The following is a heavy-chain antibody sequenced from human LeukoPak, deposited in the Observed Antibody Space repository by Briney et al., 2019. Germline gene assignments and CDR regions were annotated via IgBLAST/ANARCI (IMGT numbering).Heavy chain of an antibody. Sequence: GGSLRLSCAASGFTFSSSAMSWVRQAPGKGLEWVSAISNNGGYTYYADSVQGRFTISRDNSKSTLCLQMDSLRVEDTAVYYCARNQEIDYYDSSGFYWGVEYWGQGTLVTVSS. CDR1: GFTFSSSA. CDR3: ARNQEIDYYDSSGFYWGVEY. D-gene: IGHD3-22*01. CDR2: ISNNGGYT. V-gene: IGHV3-23*01. J-gene: IGHJ4*02.